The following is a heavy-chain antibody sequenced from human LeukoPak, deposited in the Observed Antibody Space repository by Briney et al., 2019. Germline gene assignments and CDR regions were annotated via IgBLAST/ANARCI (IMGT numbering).Heavy chain of an antibody. CDR2: IYYSGST. D-gene: IGHD3-16*01. J-gene: IGHJ4*02. Sequence: SETLSLTCTVSGGSISSSSYYWGWIRQPPGKGLEWIGSIYYSGSTYYNPSLKSRVTISVDTSKNQFSLKLSSVTAADTAVYCCARHGYDYVLFYWGQGTLVTVSS. CDR3: ARHGYDYVLFY. V-gene: IGHV4-39*01. CDR1: GGSISSSSYY.